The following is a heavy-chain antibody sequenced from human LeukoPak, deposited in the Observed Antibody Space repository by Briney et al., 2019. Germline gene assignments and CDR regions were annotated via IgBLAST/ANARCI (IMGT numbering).Heavy chain of an antibody. CDR3: ASLEMASKLFDY. CDR1: GGFFSGHY. Sequence: SDTLSLTCAVYGGFFSGHYWSWIRQPPGKWLEWIGEINNSGSTNYNPSLKSRVTISVATSKNQFSLKLRSVTVEDRAVYYCASLEMASKLFDYWGQGTLVTVSS. CDR2: INNSGST. V-gene: IGHV4-34*01. J-gene: IGHJ4*02. D-gene: IGHD5-24*01.